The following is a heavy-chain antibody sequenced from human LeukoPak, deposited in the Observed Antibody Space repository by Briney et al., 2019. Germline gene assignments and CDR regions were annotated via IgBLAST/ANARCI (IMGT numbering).Heavy chain of an antibody. J-gene: IGHJ4*02. D-gene: IGHD4/OR15-4a*01. Sequence: GGSLRLSCAASGFTFSSYAMSWVRQAPGKGLEWVSDISGSGRGGSTHYADSVKGRFTISRDNSKNTLYLQMNSLRAEDTAVYYCARRAGAYSHPYDYWGQGTLVTVSS. V-gene: IGHV3-23*01. CDR2: ISGSGRGGST. CDR1: GFTFSSYA. CDR3: ARRAGAYSHPYDY.